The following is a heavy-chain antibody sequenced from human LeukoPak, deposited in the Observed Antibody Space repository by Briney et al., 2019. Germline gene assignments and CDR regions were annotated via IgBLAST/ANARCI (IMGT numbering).Heavy chain of an antibody. Sequence: GGPLRLSCAASGFTFSSYGMHWVRQAPGKGLEWVAFIRYDGSNKYYADSVKGRFTISRDHAKNSLYLQMNSLRAEDTAVYYCAREKAAAADFDYWGQGTLVTVSS. V-gene: IGHV3-30*02. CDR3: AREKAAAADFDY. CDR2: IRYDGSNK. CDR1: GFTFSSYG. J-gene: IGHJ4*02. D-gene: IGHD6-13*01.